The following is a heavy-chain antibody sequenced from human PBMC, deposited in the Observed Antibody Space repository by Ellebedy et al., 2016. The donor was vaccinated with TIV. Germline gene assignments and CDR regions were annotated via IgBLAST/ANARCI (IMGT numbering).Heavy chain of an antibody. CDR2: IWYDGSNK. V-gene: IGHV3-33*01. CDR1: GFTFSSCG. J-gene: IGHJ6*02. CDR3: ARVLGFGEDHYGMDV. D-gene: IGHD3-10*01. Sequence: GESLKISCAASGFTFSSCGMHWVRQAPGKGLEWVAVIWYDGSNKYYADPVKGRFTISRDNSKNTLYLQMNSLRAEDTAVYYCARVLGFGEDHYGMDVWGQGTTVTVSS.